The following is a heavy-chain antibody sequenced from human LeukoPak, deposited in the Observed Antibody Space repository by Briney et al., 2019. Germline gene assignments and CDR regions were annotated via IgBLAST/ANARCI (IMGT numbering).Heavy chain of an antibody. Sequence: GATVKVSCKASGCTFTNYDINWVRQATGQGLEWMGWMNPNSGNTGYAQKFQGRVTMTRNTSISTAYMELSSLRSEDTALYYCARDIAGATKGGWFDTWGQGTPVTVSS. CDR2: MNPNSGNT. D-gene: IGHD1-26*01. CDR1: GCTFTNYD. CDR3: ARDIAGATKGGWFDT. J-gene: IGHJ5*02. V-gene: IGHV1-8*01.